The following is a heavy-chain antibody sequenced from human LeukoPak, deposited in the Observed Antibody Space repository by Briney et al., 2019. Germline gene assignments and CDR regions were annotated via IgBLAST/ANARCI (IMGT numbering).Heavy chain of an antibody. V-gene: IGHV3-23*01. CDR2: ISGSGGRT. D-gene: IGHD6-13*01. CDR1: GFTFSSYA. Sequence: GGSLRLSCAASGFTFSSYAMSWVRQAPGKGLEWVSAISGSGGRTYHADSVKGRFTISRDNAKNSLYLQMNSLRAEDTAVYYCARRAAAVDYWGQGTLVTVSS. J-gene: IGHJ4*02. CDR3: ARRAAAVDY.